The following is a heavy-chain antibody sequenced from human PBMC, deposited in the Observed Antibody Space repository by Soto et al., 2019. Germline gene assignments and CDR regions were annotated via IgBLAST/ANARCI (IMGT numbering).Heavy chain of an antibody. CDR2: IIPIFGTA. CDR1: GCTFSSYA. J-gene: IGHJ6*04. D-gene: IGHD6-13*01. Sequence: SVKVSCKASGCTFSSYAISWVRQAPGQGLEWMGGIIPIFGTANYAQKFQGRVTITADESTSTAYMELSSLRSEDTAVYYCAKGRAARPTWIDLWGEGTTVTVSS. CDR3: AKGRAARPTWIDL. V-gene: IGHV1-69*13.